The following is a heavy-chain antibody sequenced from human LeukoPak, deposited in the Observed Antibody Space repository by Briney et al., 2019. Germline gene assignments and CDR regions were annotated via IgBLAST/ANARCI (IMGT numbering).Heavy chain of an antibody. CDR2: IKEDGSEK. CDR3: ARSRYDDY. V-gene: IGHV3-7*01. CDR1: GFTFSSYW. D-gene: IGHD2-15*01. J-gene: IGHJ4*02. Sequence: GGSLRLSCAASGFTFSSYWMNWVRQAPGKGLEWVANIKEDGSEKNYVDSVKGRFTISRDNAKNSLYLQMDGLRVEDTAVYYCARSRYDDYWGQATLVTVSS.